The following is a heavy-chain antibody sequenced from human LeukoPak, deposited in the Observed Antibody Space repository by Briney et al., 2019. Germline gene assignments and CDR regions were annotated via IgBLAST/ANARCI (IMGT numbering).Heavy chain of an antibody. D-gene: IGHD2-2*01. CDR2: INPNSGGT. CDR1: GYTFTGYY. V-gene: IGHV1-2*02. CDR3: ARDQDDCSSTSCSYNWFDP. Sequence: ASVKVSCKASGYTFTGYYMHWVRQAPGQGLEWMGWINPNSGGTNYAQKLQGRVTMTTDTSTSTAYMELRSLRSDDTAVYYCARDQDDCSSTSCSYNWFDPWGQGTLVTVSS. J-gene: IGHJ5*02.